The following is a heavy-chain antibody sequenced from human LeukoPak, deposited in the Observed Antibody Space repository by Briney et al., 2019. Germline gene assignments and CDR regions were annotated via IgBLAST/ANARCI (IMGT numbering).Heavy chain of an antibody. D-gene: IGHD2-2*01. CDR1: GDSVSSNGAA. V-gene: IGHV6-1*01. Sequence: SQTLSLTCAISGDSVSSNGAAWNWIRQSPSRGLEWLGRTYYRSKWYNDYAVSVKSRITINPDTSKNQFSLQLNSVTPEDTAVYYCARGSGWGVPAPLDYWGQGTLVTVSS. CDR2: TYYRSKWYN. CDR3: ARGSGWGVPAPLDY. J-gene: IGHJ4*02.